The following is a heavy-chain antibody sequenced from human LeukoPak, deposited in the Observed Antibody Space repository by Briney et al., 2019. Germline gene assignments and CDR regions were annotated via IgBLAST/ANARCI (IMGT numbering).Heavy chain of an antibody. D-gene: IGHD5-18*01. CDR2: ISSSSSYI. Sequence: GGSLRLSCAASGFTFSSYSMNWVRQAPGKGLEWVSSISSSSSYIYYADSVKGRFTIPRDNAKNSLYLQMNSLRAEDTAVYYCARGIQLWPTDAFDIWGQGTMVTVSS. CDR1: GFTFSSYS. V-gene: IGHV3-21*01. J-gene: IGHJ3*02. CDR3: ARGIQLWPTDAFDI.